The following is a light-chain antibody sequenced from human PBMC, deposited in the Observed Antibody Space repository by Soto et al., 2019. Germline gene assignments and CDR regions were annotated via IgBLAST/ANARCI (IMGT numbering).Light chain of an antibody. CDR2: EGS. J-gene: IGLJ1*01. Sequence: QSVLTQPASVSGSPGQSITISCTGTSSDVGTYNLVSWYQQHPGKAPKLMIYEGSKWPSGVSNRFSGSKSGNTASLTISGFQAEDEADYYCCSYADNTTYVLGTGTKVTVL. CDR1: SSDVGTYNL. V-gene: IGLV2-23*01. CDR3: CSYADNTTYV.